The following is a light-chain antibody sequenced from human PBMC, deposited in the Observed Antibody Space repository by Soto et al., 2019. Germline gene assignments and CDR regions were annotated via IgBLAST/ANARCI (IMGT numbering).Light chain of an antibody. CDR2: FGS. CDR3: MQALQSLT. CDR1: QSLLYNNTYNY. Sequence: EIVMTQSPLTLPVTPGEPASISCRSSQSLLYNNTYNYLDWYVQKPGQSPQLLIYFGSNRAPGVTVRFSGSGSGTDFTLKINRVEAEDVGTYYCMQALQSLTFGQGTRLEIQ. J-gene: IGKJ5*01. V-gene: IGKV2-28*01.